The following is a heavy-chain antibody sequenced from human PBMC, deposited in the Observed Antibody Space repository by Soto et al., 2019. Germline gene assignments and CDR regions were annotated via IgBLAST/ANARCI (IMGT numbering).Heavy chain of an antibody. CDR2: IIPILGIA. CDR3: ARDYPSRGGNAFDI. J-gene: IGHJ3*02. Sequence: ASVKVSCKASGGTFSSYTISWVRQAPGQGLEWMGRIIPILGIANYAQKFQGRVTITADKSTSTAYMELSSLRSEDTAVYYCARDYPSRGGNAFDIWGQGTMVTVSS. V-gene: IGHV1-69*04. CDR1: GGTFSSYT. D-gene: IGHD1-26*01.